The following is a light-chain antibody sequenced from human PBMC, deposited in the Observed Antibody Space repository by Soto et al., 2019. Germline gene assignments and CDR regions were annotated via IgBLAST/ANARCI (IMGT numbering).Light chain of an antibody. V-gene: IGLV2-14*03. J-gene: IGLJ2*01. CDR3: SSYTRTNTVV. CDR2: DVS. Sequence: QSVLTQTASVCGSPGQSITISCTGTSSDVGGYNYVSWYQQHPGKAPKLMIYDVSSQPSGVSHRFSGSKSGDTASLTISGLQAEDEADYYCSSYTRTNTVVFGGGTKVTVL. CDR1: SSDVGGYNY.